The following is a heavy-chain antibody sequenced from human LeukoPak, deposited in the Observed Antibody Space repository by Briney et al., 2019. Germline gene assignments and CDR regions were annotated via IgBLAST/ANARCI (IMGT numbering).Heavy chain of an antibody. Sequence: GGSLRLSCAASGFTFSSYSMNWVRQAPGKGLEWVSSISSSSSYIYYADSVKGRFTISRDNAKNSLYLQMNSLRAEDTALYYCAKENVLLWFGEFHFDYWGQGTLVTVSS. CDR1: GFTFSSYS. CDR3: AKENVLLWFGEFHFDY. D-gene: IGHD3-10*01. V-gene: IGHV3-21*04. J-gene: IGHJ4*02. CDR2: ISSSSSYI.